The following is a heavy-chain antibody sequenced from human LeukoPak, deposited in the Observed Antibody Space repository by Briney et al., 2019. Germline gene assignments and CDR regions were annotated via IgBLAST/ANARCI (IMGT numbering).Heavy chain of an antibody. J-gene: IGHJ6*03. Sequence: GGSLRLSCAASGFTFSDHYMDWVRQAAGKGLEWVGRIRNKANSYTTEYAASVKGRFTISRDDSKNSLYLQMNSLRAEDTAVYYCARVSRPDFWSGYYYYYYMDVWGKGTTVTVSS. CDR3: ARVSRPDFWSGYYYYYYMDV. CDR1: GFTFSDHY. D-gene: IGHD3-3*01. CDR2: IRNKANSYTT. V-gene: IGHV3-72*01.